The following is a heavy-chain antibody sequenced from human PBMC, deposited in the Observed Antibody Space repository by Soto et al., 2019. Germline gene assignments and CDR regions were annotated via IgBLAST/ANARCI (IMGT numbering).Heavy chain of an antibody. CDR1: GGSFSGYY. J-gene: IGHJ4*02. D-gene: IGHD5-18*01. CDR2: INHSGST. Sequence: SETLSLTCAVYGGSFSGYYWSWIRQPPGKGLECIWEINHSGSTNYNPSLKSRVTISVDTSKNQFSLKLSSVTAADTAVYYGARGFGYSYGTFDYWGQGTLVTVSS. CDR3: ARGFGYSYGTFDY. V-gene: IGHV4-34*01.